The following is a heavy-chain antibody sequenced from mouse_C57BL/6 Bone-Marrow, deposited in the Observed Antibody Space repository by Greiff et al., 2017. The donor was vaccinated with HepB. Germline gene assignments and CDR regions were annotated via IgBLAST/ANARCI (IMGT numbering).Heavy chain of an antibody. CDR2: IWGVGST. D-gene: IGHD1-1*02. CDR3: ASISGGSAWFAY. CDR1: GFSLTSYG. Sequence: VQLQQSGPGLVAPSQSLSITCTVSGFSLTSYGVDWVRQSPGKGLEWLGVIWGVGSTNYNSALKSRLSISKDNSKSQVFLKMNSLQTDDTAMYYCASISGGSAWFAYWGQGTLVTVSA. V-gene: IGHV2-6*01. J-gene: IGHJ3*01.